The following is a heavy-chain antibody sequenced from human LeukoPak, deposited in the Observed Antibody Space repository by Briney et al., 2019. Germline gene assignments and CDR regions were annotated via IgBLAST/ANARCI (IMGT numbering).Heavy chain of an antibody. J-gene: IGHJ6*02. Sequence: SETLSLTCAVYGGSFSDYFWGWIRQPPGKGLEWIWEINHSGRTYYNPSLKSRVTISVDTSKNQFSLNLSSVTAADTAVYYCARDVVVVPAAIHYGMDVWGQGTTVTVSS. CDR3: ARDVVVVPAAIHYGMDV. D-gene: IGHD2-2*01. V-gene: IGHV4-34*01. CDR2: INHSGRT. CDR1: GGSFSDYF.